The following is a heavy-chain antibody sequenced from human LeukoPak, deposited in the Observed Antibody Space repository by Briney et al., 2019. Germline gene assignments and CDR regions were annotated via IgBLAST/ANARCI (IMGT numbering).Heavy chain of an antibody. Sequence: GGSLRLSCAASGFTFSAHYMTWIRQAPGKGLEWVSYISGWGATYYADSVKGRFTISRDNAKNSLCLQMNSLTADDTAVYYCARGPGVSGGGNSGAFDIWGQGTLVAVSS. CDR1: GFTFSAHY. J-gene: IGHJ3*02. D-gene: IGHD4-23*01. CDR3: ARGPGVSGGGNSGAFDI. CDR2: ISGWGAT. V-gene: IGHV3-11*04.